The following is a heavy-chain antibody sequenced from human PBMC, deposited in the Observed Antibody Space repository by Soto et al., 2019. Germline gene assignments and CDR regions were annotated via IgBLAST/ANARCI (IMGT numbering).Heavy chain of an antibody. V-gene: IGHV1-3*01. J-gene: IGHJ4*02. D-gene: IGHD6-19*01. CDR3: ARVSGIAVAEV. CDR2: INAGNGNT. Sequence: QVQLVQSGAEVKKPGASVKVSCKASGYTFTSYAMHWVRQAPGQRLEWMGWINAGNGNTKYSQKFQGRVTITRDTAASTAYMELSSLRSEDTAVYYCARVSGIAVAEVWGQGTLVTVSS. CDR1: GYTFTSYA.